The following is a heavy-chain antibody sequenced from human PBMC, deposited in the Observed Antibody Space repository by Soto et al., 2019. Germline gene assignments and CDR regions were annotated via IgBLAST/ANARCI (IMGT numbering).Heavy chain of an antibody. CDR2: ISSTTNYI. Sequence: EVQLVESGGGLVFPGGSLRLSCVASGFSFSDYSMNWVRQAPGKGLEWVSSISSTTNYIYYGDSMKGRFTISRDNAKNSLYLEMNSLRAEDTAVYYCARESEDLTSNFDYWGQGTLVTVSS. V-gene: IGHV3-21*06. CDR3: ARESEDLTSNFDY. J-gene: IGHJ4*02. CDR1: GFSFSDYS.